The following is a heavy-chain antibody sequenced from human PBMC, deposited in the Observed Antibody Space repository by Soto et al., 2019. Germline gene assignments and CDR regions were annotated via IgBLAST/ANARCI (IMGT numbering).Heavy chain of an antibody. CDR1: GFSFSSAW. CDR2: IKSKTDGETT. J-gene: IGHJ4*02. CDR3: VTDRSFSPVDF. Sequence: AGGSLRLSCAASGFSFSSAWMSWVRQAPGKGLEWVGRIKSKTDGETTDYAAPVKARFTISRDDSKSTLYLQMNSLKTEDTAVYRCVTDRSFSPVDFWGQGTLVTVSS. V-gene: IGHV3-15*01.